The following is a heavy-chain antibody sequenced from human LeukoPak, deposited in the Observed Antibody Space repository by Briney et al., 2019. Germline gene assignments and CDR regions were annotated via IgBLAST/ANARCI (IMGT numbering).Heavy chain of an antibody. V-gene: IGHV3-21*01. CDR1: GFTFSSYS. J-gene: IGHJ2*01. Sequence: GGSLRLSCAASGFTFSSYSMNWVRQAPGKGLEWVSSISSSSYIYYADSVKGRFTISRDNAKNSLYLQMNSLRAEDTAVYYCASGPEPRTYYDFWSGPTSWYFDLWGRGTLVTVSS. D-gene: IGHD3-3*01. CDR2: ISSSSYI. CDR3: ASGPEPRTYYDFWSGPTSWYFDL.